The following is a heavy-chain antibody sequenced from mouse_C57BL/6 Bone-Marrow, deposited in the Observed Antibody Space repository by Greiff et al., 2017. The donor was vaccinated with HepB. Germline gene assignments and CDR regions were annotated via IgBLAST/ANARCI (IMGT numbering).Heavy chain of an antibody. D-gene: IGHD4-1*01. CDR2: IDPSDSYT. V-gene: IGHV1-69*01. CDR1: GYTFTSYW. J-gene: IGHJ3*01. Sequence: VQLQQSGAELVMPGASVKLSCKASGYTFTSYWMHWVKQRPGQGLEWIGEIDPSDSYTNYNQKFKGKSTLTVDKSSSTAYMQLSSLTSEDSAVYYCARFWDGAWFAYWGQGTLVTVSA. CDR3: ARFWDGAWFAY.